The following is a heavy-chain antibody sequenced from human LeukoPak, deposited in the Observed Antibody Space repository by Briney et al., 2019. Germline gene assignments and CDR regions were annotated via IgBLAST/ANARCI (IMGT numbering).Heavy chain of an antibody. V-gene: IGHV1-18*01. CDR3: ARTESIPNRITMVRGDPFYYYYGMGV. Sequence: ASVKVSCKASGYTFTSYGISWVRQAPGQGLEWMGWISAYNGNTNYAQKFQGRVTITADESTSTAYMELSSLRSEDTAVYYCARTESIPNRITMVRGDPFYYYYGMGVWGQGTTVTVSS. CDR1: GYTFTSYG. J-gene: IGHJ6*02. D-gene: IGHD3-10*01. CDR2: ISAYNGNT.